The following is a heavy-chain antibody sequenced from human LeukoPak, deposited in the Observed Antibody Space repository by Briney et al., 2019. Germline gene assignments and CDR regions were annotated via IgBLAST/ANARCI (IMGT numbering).Heavy chain of an antibody. V-gene: IGHV3-23*01. CDR2: ISGSGGSR. D-gene: IGHD3-9*01. CDR3: AKAVNFDWLPNDY. Sequence: GGSLRLSCAASGFTFSSYAMNWVRQAPGKGLERVSGISGSGGSRYYADSVKGRFTISRDNSKNTLYLQMNSLRAEDTAVYYCAKAVNFDWLPNDYWGQGTLVTVSS. CDR1: GFTFSSYA. J-gene: IGHJ4*02.